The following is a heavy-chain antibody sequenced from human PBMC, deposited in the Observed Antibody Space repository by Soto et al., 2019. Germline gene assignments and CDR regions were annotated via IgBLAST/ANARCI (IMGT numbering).Heavy chain of an antibody. V-gene: IGHV3-23*01. CDR1: GLPFTIYA. D-gene: IGHD3-22*01. Sequence: EVQLLESGGDLIQPGGSRRLSGAASGLPFTIYAMTWFRQAPGRGLEWVSAISRYGDFTYYADSVEGRFTISRDNSKNTLYLQMNSLRAEDTAVYYCAKDRYLDHDSRGYLFDNWGQGTLVTVSS. CDR3: AKDRYLDHDSRGYLFDN. J-gene: IGHJ4*02. CDR2: ISRYGDFT.